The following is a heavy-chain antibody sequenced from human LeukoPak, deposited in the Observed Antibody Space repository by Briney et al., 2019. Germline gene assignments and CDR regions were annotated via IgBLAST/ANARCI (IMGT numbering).Heavy chain of an antibody. CDR3: ASLTTADAFDI. J-gene: IGHJ3*02. Sequence: SETLSLTCNVSGGSLSSYYRSCIRQPQGKGMEWIGYIYESGRNHYNPSLKSRVTISVDTSKNQFSLKLSSVTAADTAVFYCASLTTADAFDIWGQGTMVTVSS. CDR2: IYESGRN. D-gene: IGHD3-22*01. CDR1: GGSLSSYY. V-gene: IGHV4-59*01.